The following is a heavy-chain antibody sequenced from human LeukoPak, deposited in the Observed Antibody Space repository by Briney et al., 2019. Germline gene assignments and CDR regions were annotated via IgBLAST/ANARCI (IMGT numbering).Heavy chain of an antibody. Sequence: SETLSLTCAVYGGSFSGYYWSWIRQPPGKGLEWIGEINHSGSTNYNPSLKSRVTISVDTPKNQFSLKLSSVTAADTAVYYCARGRRLEHEGTFDYWGQGTLVTVSS. CDR3: ARGRRLEHEGTFDY. V-gene: IGHV4-34*01. CDR2: INHSGST. J-gene: IGHJ4*02. D-gene: IGHD1/OR15-1a*01. CDR1: GGSFSGYY.